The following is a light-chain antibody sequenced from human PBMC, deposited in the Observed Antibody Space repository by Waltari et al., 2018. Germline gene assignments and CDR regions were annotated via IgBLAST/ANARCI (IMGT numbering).Light chain of an antibody. J-gene: IGLJ1*01. V-gene: IGLV2-8*01. CDR3: ISYAGNNKYV. CDR2: EVT. Sequence: QSALTQPPSASGSPGQSVTIPCPGTSSDVGAYHYVPWYQQYPDKAPKLMIYEVTKRPSGVPDRFSGSKSGNTASLTVSGLQAEDEADYYCISYAGNNKYVLGAGTKVTVL. CDR1: SSDVGAYHY.